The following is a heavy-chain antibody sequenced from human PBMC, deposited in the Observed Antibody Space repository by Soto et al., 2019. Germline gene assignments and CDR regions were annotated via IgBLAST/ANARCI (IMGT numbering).Heavy chain of an antibody. CDR3: AKGRGGSGSLTPRVDF. D-gene: IGHD3-10*01. CDR2: ISGGGDTT. V-gene: IGHV3-23*01. Sequence: EVQLLESGGGLVQPGGSLRLSCAASGFTFNNYAMTWVRQAPGKGLEWVSAISGGGDTTSYADSVKGRFTVSRDGSKNTLYLQMRRLRAEDTALYYCAKGRGGSGSLTPRVDFWGQGALGTVSS. J-gene: IGHJ4*02. CDR1: GFTFNNYA.